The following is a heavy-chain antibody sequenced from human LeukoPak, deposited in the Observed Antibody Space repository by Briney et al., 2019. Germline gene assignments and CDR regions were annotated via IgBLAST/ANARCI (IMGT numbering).Heavy chain of an antibody. Sequence: GGSVRLSCVASGFTFSTYPMHWVRQAPGKGLEYVSAISSNGGDTYYTNSVKGRFTISRDNAKNTLYLQMGSLRADDMAVYYCVKDRTGTYTLDYWGQGTLVTVSS. CDR2: ISSNGGDT. CDR1: GFTFSTYP. D-gene: IGHD3-10*01. J-gene: IGHJ4*02. CDR3: VKDRTGTYTLDY. V-gene: IGHV3-64*01.